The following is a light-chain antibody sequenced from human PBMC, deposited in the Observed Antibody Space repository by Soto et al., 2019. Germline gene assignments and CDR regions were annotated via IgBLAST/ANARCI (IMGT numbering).Light chain of an antibody. Sequence: QLVLAQPPSASGTPGQRVTISCSGSSSNIGSNTVNWYQKLPGTAPKLLIYTNNLRPSGVPDRFSGSKSGTSASLAISGLQSEDEADYYCAAWDDSLSGVVFGGGTKVTVL. CDR3: AAWDDSLSGVV. CDR1: SSNIGSNT. CDR2: TNN. V-gene: IGLV1-44*01. J-gene: IGLJ2*01.